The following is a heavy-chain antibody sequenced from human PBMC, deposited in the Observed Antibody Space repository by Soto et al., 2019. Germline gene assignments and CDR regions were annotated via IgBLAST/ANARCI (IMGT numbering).Heavy chain of an antibody. V-gene: IGHV4-30-4*01. CDR3: ARDPIFYYASSGYGGAYFDY. D-gene: IGHD3-22*01. CDR2: IYHSGST. Sequence: SETLSLTCAVSGASVTSDDYYWSWIRQPPGKGLEWIGYIYHSGSTYYNPSLKSRVSISIDTSQNQFSLKLTSLTAADTAVYYCARDPIFYYASSGYGGAYFDYWGQGSRVT. J-gene: IGHJ4*02. CDR1: GASVTSDDYY.